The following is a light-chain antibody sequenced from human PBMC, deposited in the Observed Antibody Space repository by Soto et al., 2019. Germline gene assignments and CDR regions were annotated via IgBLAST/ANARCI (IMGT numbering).Light chain of an antibody. CDR3: QSYDSSLTGAWV. J-gene: IGLJ3*02. CDR1: SSNIGSGFD. CDR2: GNT. V-gene: IGLV1-40*01. Sequence: QSVLTQPPSVSGAPGQRITISCTGSSSNIGSGFDVHWYQQLPGTAPKLLIYGNTKRPSGVPDRFSGSKSGSAASLAVTGLQAEDEADYYCQSYDSSLTGAWVFGGGTKVTVL.